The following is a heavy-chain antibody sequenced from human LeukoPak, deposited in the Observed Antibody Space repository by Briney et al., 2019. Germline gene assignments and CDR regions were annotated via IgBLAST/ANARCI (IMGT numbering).Heavy chain of an antibody. D-gene: IGHD2-15*01. CDR3: ARGAADISGYYFDY. J-gene: IGHJ4*02. V-gene: IGHV4-59*01. CDR2: IYYSGST. CDR1: GGSISSYY. Sequence: SETLSLTCTVSGGSISSYYWSWIRQPPGKGLEWIGYIYYSGSTNYNPSLKSRVTISVDTSKNQFSLKLSSVTAADTAVYYCARGAADISGYYFDYRGQGTLVTVSS.